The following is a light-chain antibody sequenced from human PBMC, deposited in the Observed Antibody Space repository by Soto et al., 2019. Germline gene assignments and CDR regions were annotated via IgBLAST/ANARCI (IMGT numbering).Light chain of an antibody. V-gene: IGKV3-20*01. CDR3: QQYGSSRLT. CDR2: GAS. CDR1: QSVSSSN. Sequence: EIVLTQSPGTLSLSPGERATLSCRASQSVSSSNLAWYQQKPGQAPRLLIYGASSRATGILDRFSGSGSGTDFTLTISRLEPEDFAVYYCQQYGSSRLTFGGGTKVAIK. J-gene: IGKJ4*01.